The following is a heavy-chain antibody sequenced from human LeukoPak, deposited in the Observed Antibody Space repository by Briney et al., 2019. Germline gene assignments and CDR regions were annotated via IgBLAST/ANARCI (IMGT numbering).Heavy chain of an antibody. Sequence: SETLSLTCTVSGGSISSYYWSWIRQPPGKGLECIGYIYYSGSTNYNPSLKSRVTISVDTCKNQFSLKLSSVTAADTAVYYCASSIAAAGYVYYYGMDVWGQGTTVTVSS. J-gene: IGHJ6*02. D-gene: IGHD6-13*01. CDR2: IYYSGST. CDR1: GGSISSYY. V-gene: IGHV4-59*08. CDR3: ASSIAAAGYVYYYGMDV.